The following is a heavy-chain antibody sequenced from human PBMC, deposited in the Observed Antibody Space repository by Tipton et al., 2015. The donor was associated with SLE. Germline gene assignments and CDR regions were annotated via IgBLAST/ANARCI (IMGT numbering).Heavy chain of an antibody. CDR1: GDSVGSNY. Sequence: TLSPTCTVSGDSVGSNYWNWIRQPAGKGLEWIGRLYGSGSPTNYNPSLEGRVTVSVDTSQNQVSLKLTSVTAADTAVYYCAGIRPGHGDPFDFWGQGTLVTVSS. V-gene: IGHV4-4*07. CDR3: AGIRPGHGDPFDF. D-gene: IGHD5-18*01. CDR2: LYGSGSPT. J-gene: IGHJ4*02.